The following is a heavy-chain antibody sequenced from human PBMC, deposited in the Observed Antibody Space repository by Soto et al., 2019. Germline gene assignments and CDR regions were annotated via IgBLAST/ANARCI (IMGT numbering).Heavy chain of an antibody. CDR3: ARDFSGHIDY. D-gene: IGHD2-15*01. CDR2: IYYSGST. CDR1: GGSISRYY. V-gene: IGHV4-59*01. Sequence: QVQLQESGPGLVKPSETLSLTCTVSGGSISRYYWSWIRQPPGKGLEWIGYIYYSGSTNYNPSLKSRVTISVDTSKNQFSLKLSSVTAADTAVYYCARDFSGHIDYWGQGTLVTVSS. J-gene: IGHJ4*02.